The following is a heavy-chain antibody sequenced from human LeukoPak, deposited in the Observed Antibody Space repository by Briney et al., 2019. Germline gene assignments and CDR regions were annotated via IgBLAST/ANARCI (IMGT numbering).Heavy chain of an antibody. V-gene: IGHV4-39*07. CDR1: GGSISNSNYY. CDR3: ARLTGDYGDYVSIDYFDY. J-gene: IGHJ4*02. D-gene: IGHD4-17*01. Sequence: SETLSLTCTVSGGSISNSNYYWGWIRQPPGKGLEWIGSIYYSESTYYNPSLKSRVTISVDTSKNQFSLKLSSVTAADTAVYYCARLTGDYGDYVSIDYFDYWGQGTLVTVSS. CDR2: IYYSEST.